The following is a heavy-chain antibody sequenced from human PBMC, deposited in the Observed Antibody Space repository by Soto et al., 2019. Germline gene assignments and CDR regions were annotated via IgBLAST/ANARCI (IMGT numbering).Heavy chain of an antibody. V-gene: IGHV4-59*01. D-gene: IGHD1-7*01. CDR2: IYYSGST. Sequence: TSETLSLTCTVSGGSISSCCWSWIRQPPGKGLEWIGYIYYSGSTNYNPSLKSRVTISVDTSKNQFSLKLSSVTAADTAVYYCARFNYVDYYYYMDVWGKGTTVTVS. CDR1: GGSISSCC. J-gene: IGHJ6*03. CDR3: ARFNYVDYYYYMDV.